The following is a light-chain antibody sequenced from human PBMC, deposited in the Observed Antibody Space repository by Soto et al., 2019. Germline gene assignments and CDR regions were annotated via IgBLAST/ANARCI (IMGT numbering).Light chain of an antibody. CDR2: GNI. CDR3: QSYDNSLSGLI. Sequence: QSVLTQPPSVSGAPGQRVTISCTGSRSNIGAGFDVHWYQQLPGTAPKLLIHGNINRPSGVPDRFSGSKSGTSASLAITGLQGDDEADYYCQSYDNSLSGLIFGGGTKLTVL. V-gene: IGLV1-40*01. J-gene: IGLJ2*01. CDR1: RSNIGAGFD.